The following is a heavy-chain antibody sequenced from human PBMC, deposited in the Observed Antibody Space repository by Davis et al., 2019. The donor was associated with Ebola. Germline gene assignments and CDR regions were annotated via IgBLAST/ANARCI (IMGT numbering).Heavy chain of an antibody. CDR1: GFTFSSYA. V-gene: IGHV3-30-3*01. D-gene: IGHD6-13*01. CDR3: ARDPGGPAAAGWAVFDY. Sequence: PGGSLRLSCAASGFTFSSYAMHWVRQAPGKGLEWVAVISYDGSNKYYADSVKGRFTISRDNSKNTLYLQMNSLRAEDTAVYYCARDPGGPAAAGWAVFDYWGQGTLVTVSS. J-gene: IGHJ4*02. CDR2: ISYDGSNK.